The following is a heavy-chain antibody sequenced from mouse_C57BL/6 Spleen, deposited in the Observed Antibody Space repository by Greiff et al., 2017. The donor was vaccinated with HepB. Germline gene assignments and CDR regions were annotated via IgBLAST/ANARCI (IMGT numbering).Heavy chain of an antibody. CDR2: IRSKSNNYAT. CDR3: VRHSPGPYYYAMDY. D-gene: IGHD4-1*01. Sequence: DVMLVESGGGLVQPKGSLKLSCAASGFSFNTYAMNWVRQAPGKGLEWVARIRSKSNNYATYYADSVKDRFTISRDDSESMLYLQMNNFKTEDTAMYYCVRHSPGPYYYAMDYWGQGTSVTVSS. J-gene: IGHJ4*01. V-gene: IGHV10-1*01. CDR1: GFSFNTYA.